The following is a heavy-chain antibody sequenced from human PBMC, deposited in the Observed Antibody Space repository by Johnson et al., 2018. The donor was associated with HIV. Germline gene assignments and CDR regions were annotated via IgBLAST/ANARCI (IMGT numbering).Heavy chain of an antibody. CDR2: IHWNGAGT. V-gene: IGHV3-20*04. J-gene: IGHJ3*02. CDR3: AREVGIQLWSSDAFDI. CDR1: GFTFSDYY. Sequence: EQLVESGGGVVQPGGSLRLSCAASGFTFSDYYMSWIRQAPGKGLEWVSGIHWNGAGTGYADSVKGRFTISRDNAKKSLYLQMNSLRAEDTALYYCAREVGIQLWSSDAFDIWGQGTMVTVSS. D-gene: IGHD5-18*01.